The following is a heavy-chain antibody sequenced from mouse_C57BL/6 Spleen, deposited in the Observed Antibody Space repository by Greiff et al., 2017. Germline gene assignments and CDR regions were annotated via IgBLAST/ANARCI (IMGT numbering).Heavy chain of an antibody. CDR1: GFTFSDYY. CDR2: INYDGSST. Sequence: DVKLVESEGGLVQPGSSMKLSCTASGFTFSDYYMAWVRQVPEKGLEWVANINYDGSSTYYLDSLKSRFIISRDNAKNILYLQMSSLKSEDTATYYCARGGGSSDPFDYWGQGTTLTVSS. CDR3: ARGGGSSDPFDY. V-gene: IGHV5-16*01. J-gene: IGHJ2*01. D-gene: IGHD1-1*01.